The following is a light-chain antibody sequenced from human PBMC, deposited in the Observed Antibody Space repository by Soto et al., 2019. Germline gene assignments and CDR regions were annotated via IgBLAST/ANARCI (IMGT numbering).Light chain of an antibody. Sequence: QSALTQPASVSGSPGQPITISCTGTSSDVGGYDYVSWYQQHPGKAPKLMIYDVSNRPSGVSNRFSGSKSGNTASLTISGLQAEDESDYYCSSYTSSSTRDFGTGTKLTVL. CDR3: SSYTSSSTRD. J-gene: IGLJ1*01. CDR1: SSDVGGYDY. CDR2: DVS. V-gene: IGLV2-14*01.